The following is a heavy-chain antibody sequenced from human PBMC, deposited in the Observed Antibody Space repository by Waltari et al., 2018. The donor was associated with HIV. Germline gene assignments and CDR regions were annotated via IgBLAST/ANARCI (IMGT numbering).Heavy chain of an antibody. V-gene: IGHV1-2*02. Sequence: QAQLVQSGAVVTKPGASAKVSCKASGYSFTDFPIHWLRQAPGHVPELVGLLNLNNGDSYLVDKLQDRVSMTRDVAINTADLELRGLRKDDTAVYYCASGPGTGLFDYWGQGTLVTVSS. CDR3: ASGPGTGLFDY. J-gene: IGHJ4*02. CDR2: LNLNNGDS. CDR1: GYSFTDFP. D-gene: IGHD3-10*01.